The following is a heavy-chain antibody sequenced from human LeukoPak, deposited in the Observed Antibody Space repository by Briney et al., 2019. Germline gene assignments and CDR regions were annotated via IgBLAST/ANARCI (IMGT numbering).Heavy chain of an antibody. J-gene: IGHJ4*02. CDR2: IYSGGST. Sequence: GGSLRLSCAASGFTVSSNYMSWVRQAPGKGLEWVSVIYSGGSTYYADSVKGRFTISRDNSKNTLYLQMSGLRAEDTAVYYCARDPEMTTMMDYWGQGTLVTVSS. D-gene: IGHD5-24*01. CDR1: GFTVSSNY. CDR3: ARDPEMTTMMDY. V-gene: IGHV3-53*01.